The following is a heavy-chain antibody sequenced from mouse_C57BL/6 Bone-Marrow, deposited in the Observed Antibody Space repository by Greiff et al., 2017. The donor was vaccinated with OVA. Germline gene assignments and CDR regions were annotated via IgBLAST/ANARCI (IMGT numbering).Heavy chain of an antibody. D-gene: IGHD1-1*01. CDR3: ARYYGSSTWFAY. CDR2: IYPRSGNT. J-gene: IGHJ3*01. V-gene: IGHV1-81*01. Sequence: QVQLQQSGAELARPGASVKLSCKASGYTFTSYGISWVKQRTGQGLEWIGEIYPRSGNTYYNEKFKGKATLTAVKSSSTAYMELRSLTSEDSAVYFCARYYGSSTWFAYWGQGTLVTVSA. CDR1: GYTFTSYG.